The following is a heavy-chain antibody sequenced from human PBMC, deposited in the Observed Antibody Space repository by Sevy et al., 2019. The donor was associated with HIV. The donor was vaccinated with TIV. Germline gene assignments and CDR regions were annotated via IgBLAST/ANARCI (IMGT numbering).Heavy chain of an antibody. CDR3: ARGGYEWDYDSSGYYEDRFDP. CDR2: ISSSSSTI. D-gene: IGHD3-22*01. J-gene: IGHJ5*02. Sequence: GGSLRLSCAASGFTFSSYSMNWVRQAPGKGLEWVAYISSSSSTIYYADSVKGRFTISRDNAKNSLYLQMNSLRDEDTAVYYGARGGYEWDYDSSGYYEDRFDPWGQGTLVTVSS. V-gene: IGHV3-48*02. CDR1: GFTFSSYS.